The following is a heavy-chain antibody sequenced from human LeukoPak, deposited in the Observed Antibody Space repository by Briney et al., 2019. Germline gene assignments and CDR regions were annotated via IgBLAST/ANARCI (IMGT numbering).Heavy chain of an antibody. CDR1: GDSISAYY. CDR3: ARYHSLGRDGYNLFDY. CDR2: INHSGST. Sequence: SETLSLTCTVSGDSISAYYWSWIRQPPGKGLEWIGEINHSGSTNYNPSLKSRVTISVDTSKNQFSLKLSSVTAADTAVYYCARYHSLGRDGYNLFDYWGQGTLVTVSS. D-gene: IGHD5-24*01. V-gene: IGHV4-34*01. J-gene: IGHJ4*02.